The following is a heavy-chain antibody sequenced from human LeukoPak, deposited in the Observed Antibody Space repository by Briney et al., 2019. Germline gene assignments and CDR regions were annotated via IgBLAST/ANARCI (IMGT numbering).Heavy chain of an antibody. CDR3: AKDSSSYDWGYMDV. Sequence: GGSLRLSCAASGFTFSTYAMSWVRQAPGKGLEWVSLIGGSDGRTRYADSVMGRFTISRDNSKNTLYLEMNSLRAEDTAVYYCAKDSSSYDWGYMDVWGKGTTVTISS. CDR1: GFTFSTYA. V-gene: IGHV3-23*01. CDR2: IGGSDGRT. J-gene: IGHJ6*03. D-gene: IGHD3-22*01.